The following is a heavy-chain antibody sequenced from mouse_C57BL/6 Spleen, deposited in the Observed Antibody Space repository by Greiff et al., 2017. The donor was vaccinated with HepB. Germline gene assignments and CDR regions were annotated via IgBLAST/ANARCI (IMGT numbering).Heavy chain of an antibody. Sequence: EVHLVESGGGLVKPGGSLKLSCAASGFTFSDYGMHWVRQAPEKGLEWVAYISSGSSTIYYADTVKGRFSISRDNAKNTLFLQMTSLRSEDTAMYYCARRVYGSSHYFDYWGQGTTLTVSS. J-gene: IGHJ2*01. CDR1: GFTFSDYG. CDR2: ISSGSSTI. CDR3: ARRVYGSSHYFDY. V-gene: IGHV5-17*01. D-gene: IGHD1-1*01.